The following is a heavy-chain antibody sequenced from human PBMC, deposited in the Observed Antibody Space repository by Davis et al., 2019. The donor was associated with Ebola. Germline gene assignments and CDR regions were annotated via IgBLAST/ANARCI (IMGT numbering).Heavy chain of an antibody. V-gene: IGHV3-9*01. J-gene: IGHJ6*02. CDR2: ISWNSGSI. CDR3: ARGGETVTGTASHGMDV. D-gene: IGHD4-11*01. Sequence: GGSLRLSCAASGFTFDDYAMHWVRQAPGKGLEWVSGISWNSGSIGYADSAKGRFTISRDNSKNTLYLQMNSLTAEDTAVYYCARGGETVTGTASHGMDVWSQGTTVTVSS. CDR1: GFTFDDYA.